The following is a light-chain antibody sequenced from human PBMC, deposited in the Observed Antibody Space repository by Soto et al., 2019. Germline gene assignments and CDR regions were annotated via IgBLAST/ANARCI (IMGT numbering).Light chain of an antibody. V-gene: IGKV1-9*01. J-gene: IGKJ3*01. CDR3: QLLDRYPIFT. Sequence: DIQLTQSPSFLSASVGDRVTITCRASQGISTYLAWYQQKPGRAPKLLIYAASTLQSGVPSRFSGSGSGTEFSLTISSLQPEDFATYYCQLLDRYPIFTFGPGTKVDIK. CDR2: AAS. CDR1: QGISTY.